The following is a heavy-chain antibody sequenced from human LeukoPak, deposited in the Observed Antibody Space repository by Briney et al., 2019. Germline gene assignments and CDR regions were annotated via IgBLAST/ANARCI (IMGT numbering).Heavy chain of an antibody. CDR3: ARFVRAYSSSYDAFDI. V-gene: IGHV1-18*01. J-gene: IGHJ3*02. CDR1: GYTFTSYG. CDR2: ISAYNGNT. Sequence: GASVKVSCKASGYTFTSYGISWVRQAPGQGLEWMGWISAYNGNTNYAQKLQGRVTMTTDTSTSTAYMELRSLRSDDTAVYYCARFVRAYSSSYDAFDIWGQGTMVTVSS. D-gene: IGHD6-13*01.